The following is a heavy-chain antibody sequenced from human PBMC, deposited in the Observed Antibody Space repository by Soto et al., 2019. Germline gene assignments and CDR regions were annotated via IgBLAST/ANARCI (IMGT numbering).Heavy chain of an antibody. CDR2: ISYSGGT. J-gene: IGHJ4*02. V-gene: IGHV4-59*01. D-gene: IGHD1-26*01. CDR1: GGSISPYY. Sequence: QVQLQESGPGLVKPSETLSLTCSVSGGSISPYYWTWIRQSPGKGLEWIGFISYSGGTSYNPSLKSRVTISVDTSKSQFSLKLSSVTAADTAVYYCARYSGTYYVYWGQGTLVTVSS. CDR3: ARYSGTYYVY.